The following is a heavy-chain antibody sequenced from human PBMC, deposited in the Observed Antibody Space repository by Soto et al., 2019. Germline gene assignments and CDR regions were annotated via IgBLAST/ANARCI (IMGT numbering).Heavy chain of an antibody. CDR1: GYTLTELS. Sequence: PGASVKVSCKVSGYTLTELSMHWVRQAPGKGLEWMEGFDPEDGETIYAQKFQGRVTMTEDTSTDTAYKELGSLRSEDTAVYYCATGDRSFNWNYDYWGQGALVTVSS. D-gene: IGHD1-7*01. CDR2: FDPEDGET. J-gene: IGHJ4*02. V-gene: IGHV1-24*01. CDR3: ATGDRSFNWNYDY.